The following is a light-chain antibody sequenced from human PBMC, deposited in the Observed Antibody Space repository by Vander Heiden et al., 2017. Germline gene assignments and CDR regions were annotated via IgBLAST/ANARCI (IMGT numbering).Light chain of an antibody. CDR3: QHHHA. CDR2: RAS. CDR1: QMFGGW. V-gene: IGKV1-5*03. J-gene: IGKJ2*01. Sequence: DIQMTQSPSTLSASVGDRVTMSCRASQMFGGWMAWYQQKPGRAPKLLIYRASTLETGVPSRFSGGVSGTEFTLTISSLQPDDIATYYCQHHHAFGPGT.